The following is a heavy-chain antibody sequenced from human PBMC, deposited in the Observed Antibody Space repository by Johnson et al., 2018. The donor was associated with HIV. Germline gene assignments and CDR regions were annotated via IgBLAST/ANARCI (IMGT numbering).Heavy chain of an antibody. CDR1: GFTFDDYD. D-gene: IGHD3-22*01. CDR2: INWNGGST. J-gene: IGHJ3*02. CDR3: ARELKSYYDSSGYFDAFDI. Sequence: VQLVESGGGVVRPGGSLRLSCAASGFTFDDYDMSWVRQAPGKGLEWVSGINWNGGSTGYADSVKGRFTISRDKAKNSLYLQMNSLRAEDTALDYCARELKSYYDSSGYFDAFDIWGQGTMVTVSS. V-gene: IGHV3-20*04.